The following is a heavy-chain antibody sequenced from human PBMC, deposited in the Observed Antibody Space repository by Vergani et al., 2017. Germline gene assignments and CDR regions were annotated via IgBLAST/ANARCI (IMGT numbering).Heavy chain of an antibody. Sequence: QVQLQESGPGLVKPSETLSLTCAVSGYSISSGYYWGWIRQPPGKGLEWIGSIYHSGSTYYNPSLKSRVTISVDTSKNQFSLKLSSVTAADTAVYYCARLKYSSSSKLPADYYYGMDVWGQGP. D-gene: IGHD6-13*01. V-gene: IGHV4-38-2*01. CDR1: GYSISSGYY. CDR2: IYHSGST. J-gene: IGHJ6*02. CDR3: ARLKYSSSSKLPADYYYGMDV.